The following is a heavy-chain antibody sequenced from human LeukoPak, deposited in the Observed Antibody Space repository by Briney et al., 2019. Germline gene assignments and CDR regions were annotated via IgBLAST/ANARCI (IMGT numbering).Heavy chain of an antibody. CDR1: GFSFSNHG. Sequence: GGSLRLSCAASGFSFSNHGMHWVRQAPGKRLEWVAVIWDDGNNKRYANSVNGRFTISRDNSENTLYLQMNGLTAEDTAMYYCARRFDSWGQGTLVTVSS. CDR3: ARRFDS. V-gene: IGHV3-33*01. J-gene: IGHJ4*02. CDR2: IWDDGNNK.